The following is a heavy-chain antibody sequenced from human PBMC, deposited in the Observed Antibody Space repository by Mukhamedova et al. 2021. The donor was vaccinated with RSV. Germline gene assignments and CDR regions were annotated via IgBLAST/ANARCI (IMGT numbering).Heavy chain of an antibody. Sequence: VKGRFTISRDNAKNSLYLQMNCLRAEDTAVYYCARGVVVGNNWFDPWGQGTLVTVSS. J-gene: IGHJ5*02. V-gene: IGHV3-11*06. CDR3: ARGVVVGNNWFDP. D-gene: IGHD2-15*01.